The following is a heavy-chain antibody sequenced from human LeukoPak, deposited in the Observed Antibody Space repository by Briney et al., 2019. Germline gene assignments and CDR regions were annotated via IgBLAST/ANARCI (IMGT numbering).Heavy chain of an antibody. V-gene: IGHV3-9*01. Sequence: PGRSLRLSCATSGFNFDDYAMHWVRQVPGKGLEWVSSISWNSGVKGYADSVKGRFTISRDNAKKSLYLQMNSLRPEDTALYYCAKDRDGYYDSSGYPDYWGQGTLVTVSS. D-gene: IGHD3-22*01. CDR2: ISWNSGVK. CDR3: AKDRDGYYDSSGYPDY. CDR1: GFNFDDYA. J-gene: IGHJ4*02.